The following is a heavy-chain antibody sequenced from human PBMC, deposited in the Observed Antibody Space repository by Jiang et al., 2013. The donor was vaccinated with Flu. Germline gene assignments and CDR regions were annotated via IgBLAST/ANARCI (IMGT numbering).Heavy chain of an antibody. CDR3: ARDRKTILAYYFDY. J-gene: IGHJ4*02. V-gene: IGHV1-2*02. Sequence: HKVQGRVTLTRDTSISTAYMELSRLRSDDTAVYYCARDRKTILAYYFDYWGQGTLVTVSS. D-gene: IGHD5-24*01.